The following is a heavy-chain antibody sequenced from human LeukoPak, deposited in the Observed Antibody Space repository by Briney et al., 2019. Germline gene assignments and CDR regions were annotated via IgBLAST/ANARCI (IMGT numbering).Heavy chain of an antibody. J-gene: IGHJ5*02. CDR1: GYTFTSYG. CDR3: AGGVCSSTSCPGVRRWFDP. CDR2: ISAYNGNT. Sequence: ASVKVSCKASGYTFTSYGISWVRQAPGQGLEWMGWISAYNGNTNYAQKLQGRVTMTTDTSTSTAYMELRSLRSGDTAVYYCAGGVCSSTSCPGVRRWFDPWGQGTLVTVSS. D-gene: IGHD2-2*01. V-gene: IGHV1-18*01.